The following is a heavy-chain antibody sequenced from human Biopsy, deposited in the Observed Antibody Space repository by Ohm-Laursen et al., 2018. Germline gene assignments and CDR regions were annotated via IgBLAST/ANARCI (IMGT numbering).Heavy chain of an antibody. CDR1: GFTFSNAW. V-gene: IGHV3-15*01. J-gene: IGHJ4*02. CDR3: ATDRHVDKSVPSAPPDY. CDR2: IKSKSDGETT. Sequence: SLRLSCAASGFTFSNAWMSWVRQAPGKGLEWVGRIKSKSDGETTDYVAPVKGRFTISREDSENMVFLQMNSLKSEDTAVYYCATDRHVDKSVPSAPPDYWGQGTLVIVSS. D-gene: IGHD5-24*01.